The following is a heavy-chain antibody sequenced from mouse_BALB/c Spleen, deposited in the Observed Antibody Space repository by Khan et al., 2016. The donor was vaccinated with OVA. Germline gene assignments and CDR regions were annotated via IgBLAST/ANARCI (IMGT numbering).Heavy chain of an antibody. V-gene: IGHV2-9*02. J-gene: IGHJ2*01. Sequence: QVQLKQSGPGLVAPSQSLSITCTVSGFSLTSYGVHWVRQPPGKGLEWLGVIWAGGSTNYSSALMSRLSISKDNSKSQVFLKMNSLHTDDTAMYYCARLEDIWGQGTTLTVSS. D-gene: IGHD1-3*01. CDR3: ARLEDI. CDR1: GFSLTSYG. CDR2: IWAGGST.